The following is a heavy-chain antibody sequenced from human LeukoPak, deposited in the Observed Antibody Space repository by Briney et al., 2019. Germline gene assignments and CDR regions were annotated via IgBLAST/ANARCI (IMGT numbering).Heavy chain of an antibody. V-gene: IGHV4-39*07. CDR3: ARGIRGYAFDY. CDR2: IYYSGST. D-gene: IGHD6-25*01. J-gene: IGHJ4*02. Sequence: PSETLSLTCTVSGGSISSSSYYWGWIRQPPGKGLEWIGSIYYSGSTYYNPSLKSRVTISVDTSKNQFSLKLSSVTAADTAVYYCARGIRGYAFDYWGQGTLVTVSS. CDR1: GGSISSSSYY.